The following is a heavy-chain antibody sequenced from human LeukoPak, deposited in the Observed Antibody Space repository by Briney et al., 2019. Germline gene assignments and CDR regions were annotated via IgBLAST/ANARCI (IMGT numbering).Heavy chain of an antibody. V-gene: IGHV4-34*01. J-gene: IGHJ4*02. CDR2: INHSGST. CDR3: ARLENDGNLEY. Sequence: SETLSLTCAVYGGSFSGYYWSWIRQPPGKGLEWIGEINHSGSTNYNPSLKSRVTISVDTSKNQFSLKLNSVTAADTAVYYCARLENDGNLEYWGQGTLVTVSS. CDR1: GGSFSGYY. D-gene: IGHD3-3*01.